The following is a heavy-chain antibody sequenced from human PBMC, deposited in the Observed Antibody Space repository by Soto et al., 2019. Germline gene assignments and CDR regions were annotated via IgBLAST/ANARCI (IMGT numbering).Heavy chain of an antibody. J-gene: IGHJ4*02. CDR2: FHFSGRT. CDR1: GGSFNTQSYH. V-gene: IGHV4-39*01. Sequence: PSETLSLTCTVSGGSFNTQSYHWGWIRQPPGKGLEWIASFHFSGRTYYGPSLKSRVTISADTSKNQFSLKVDSVTAADTAMYYCARLYSGSYLPDYWGQGSQVTVSS. D-gene: IGHD1-26*01. CDR3: ARLYSGSYLPDY.